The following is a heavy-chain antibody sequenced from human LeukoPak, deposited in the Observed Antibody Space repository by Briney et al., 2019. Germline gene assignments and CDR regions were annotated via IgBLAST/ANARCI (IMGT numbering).Heavy chain of an antibody. Sequence: ASVKVSCKASGYTFTSYGISWVRQAPGQGLEWMGWISAYNGNTNYAQELQGRVSMTTETSTSTAYMELRSLRADDTAVYYCVRDVGGSGRTVRLGDYWGQGTLVTVSS. J-gene: IGHJ4*02. CDR2: ISAYNGNT. V-gene: IGHV1-18*01. CDR3: VRDVGGSGRTVRLGDY. CDR1: GYTFTSYG. D-gene: IGHD3-10*01.